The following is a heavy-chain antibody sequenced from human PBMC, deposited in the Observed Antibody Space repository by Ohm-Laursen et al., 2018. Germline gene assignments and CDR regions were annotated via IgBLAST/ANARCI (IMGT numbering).Heavy chain of an antibody. V-gene: IGHV4-59*01. Sequence: GTLSLTCGVSGGSISSYYWSWIRQSPGKGLEWIGYTYYSGSTNYNPSLKSRVTISVDQSKNQFSLRLTSVTAADTAVYYCAKNGSNNGWLDPWGQGILATVSS. J-gene: IGHJ5*02. CDR1: GGSISSYY. CDR2: TYYSGST. D-gene: IGHD1/OR15-1a*01. CDR3: AKNGSNNGWLDP.